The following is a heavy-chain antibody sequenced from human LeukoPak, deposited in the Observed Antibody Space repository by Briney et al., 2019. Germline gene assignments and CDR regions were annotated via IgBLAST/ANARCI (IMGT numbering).Heavy chain of an antibody. CDR2: ISGSGGST. V-gene: IGHV3-23*01. D-gene: IGHD3-9*01. CDR3: AKDRLRYFDWLLNPLDY. Sequence: PGGSLRLSCAASGFTFSSYAMSWVRQAPGKGLEWVSAISGSGGSTYYADSVKGRFTISRDNSKNTLYLQMNSLRAEDTAVYYCAKDRLRYFDWLLNPLDYWGQGTLVTVSS. CDR1: GFTFSSYA. J-gene: IGHJ4*02.